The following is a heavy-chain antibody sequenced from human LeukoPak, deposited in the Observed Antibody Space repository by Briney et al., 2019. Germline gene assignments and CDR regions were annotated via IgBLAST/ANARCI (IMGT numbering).Heavy chain of an antibody. CDR3: ARVAGAVAIDY. D-gene: IGHD6-19*01. CDR1: GGSFSGYY. Sequence: SETLSLTCTVYGGSFSGYYWSWIRQPPGKGLEWIGEINHSGSTNYNPSLKSRVTISVDTSKNQFSLKLSSETAADTAVYYCARVAGAVAIDYWGQGTLVTVSS. V-gene: IGHV4-34*01. J-gene: IGHJ4*02. CDR2: INHSGST.